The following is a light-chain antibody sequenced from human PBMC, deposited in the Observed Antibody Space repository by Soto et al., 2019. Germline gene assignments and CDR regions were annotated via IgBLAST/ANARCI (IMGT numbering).Light chain of an antibody. CDR3: GTWDSSMSAGV. CDR2: DNN. V-gene: IGLV1-51*01. CDR1: SSNIGNNY. J-gene: IGLJ1*01. Sequence: QSVLTQPPSVSAAPGQKVTISCSGSSSNIGNNYVSWYQQLPGTAPKLLIYDNNKRPSGIPDRFSGSKSGTSATLGITGLQNGDEADYYCGTWDSSMSAGVFGNGTKVTVL.